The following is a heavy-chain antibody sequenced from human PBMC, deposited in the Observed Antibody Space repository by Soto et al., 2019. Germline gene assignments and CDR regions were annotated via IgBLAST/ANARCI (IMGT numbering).Heavy chain of an antibody. CDR2: IHSDGSST. CDR1: GFTFSYYW. D-gene: IGHD1-26*01. J-gene: IGHJ3*01. CDR3: ARGDRGAFDL. V-gene: IGHV3-74*01. Sequence: QLLESGGGLVQPGESLRLSCAASGFTFSYYWMHWVRQAPGMGLVWVSRIHSDGSSTTYADSVKGRFTISRDNARNTLYLQMDSLRAEDTAGYYCARGDRGAFDLWGQGTVVTVSS.